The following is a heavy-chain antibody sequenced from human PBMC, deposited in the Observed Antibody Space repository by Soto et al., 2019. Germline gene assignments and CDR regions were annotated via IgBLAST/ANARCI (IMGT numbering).Heavy chain of an antibody. V-gene: IGHV3-7*01. CDR1: GFTFSSYW. CDR2: IKQDGSEK. D-gene: IGHD3-10*01. Sequence: EVQLVESGGGLVQPGGSLRLSCAASGFTFSSYWMSWVRQAPGKGLEWVANIKQDGSEKYYVDSVKGRFTISRDNAKNSLYLQMNSLRAEDTAVYYCARGGDYGSGSYYYYYYMDVWGKGPTVTVSS. J-gene: IGHJ6*03. CDR3: ARGGDYGSGSYYYYYYMDV.